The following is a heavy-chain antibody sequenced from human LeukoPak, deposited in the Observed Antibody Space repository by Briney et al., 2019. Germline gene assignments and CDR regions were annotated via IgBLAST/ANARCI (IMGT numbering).Heavy chain of an antibody. CDR3: ARRGVGAGSDAFDI. CDR2: IYPGDSDT. D-gene: IGHD3-16*01. J-gene: IGHJ3*02. V-gene: IGHV5-51*01. CDR1: GYSFATCW. Sequence: GESLKISCKGSGYSFATCWIGWVRPMPGKGPEWMGIIYPGDSDTRYSPSFQGQVTISADKSVSTAYLQWSSLKASDTAMYYCARRGVGAGSDAFDIWGQGTMVTVSS.